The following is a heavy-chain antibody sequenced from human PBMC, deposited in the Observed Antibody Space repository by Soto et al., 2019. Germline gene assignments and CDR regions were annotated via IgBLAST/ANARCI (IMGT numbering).Heavy chain of an antibody. CDR3: ARPRPRRFGSTPPYGMDV. V-gene: IGHV4-39*01. CDR1: GGSISSSSYY. Sequence: QLQLQESGPGLVKPSETLSLTCTVSGGSISSSSYYWGWIRQPPGKGLEWIGSIYYSGSTYYNPSLTSRVTIPVDTSKSQFSLKLSSVTAADTAVYYCARPRPRRFGSTPPYGMDVWGQGTTVTVSS. CDR2: IYYSGST. D-gene: IGHD3-10*01. J-gene: IGHJ6*02.